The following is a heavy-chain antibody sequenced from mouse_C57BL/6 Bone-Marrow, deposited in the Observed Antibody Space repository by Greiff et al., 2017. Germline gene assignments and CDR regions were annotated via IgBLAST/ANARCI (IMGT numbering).Heavy chain of an antibody. V-gene: IGHV1-4*01. J-gene: IGHJ4*01. CDR2: INPSSGYT. D-gene: IGHD4-1*01. Sequence: QVKLQQSGAELARPGASVKMSCKASGYTFTSYTMHWVKQRPGQGLEWIGYINPSSGYTKYNQKFKDKATLTADTSSSTAYMQLSSLTSEDTAVYYCARRRKLGRRYAMDYWGQGTSVTVSS. CDR1: GYTFTSYT. CDR3: ARRRKLGRRYAMDY.